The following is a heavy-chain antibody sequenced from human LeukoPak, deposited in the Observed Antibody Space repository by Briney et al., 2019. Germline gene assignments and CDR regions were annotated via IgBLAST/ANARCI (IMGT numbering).Heavy chain of an antibody. Sequence: SVKVSCKTSGGTFNNYAISWVRQAPGQGLEWMGRVVPMFGIRNYPQAFRGRVNITADKATNTVYMELRSLRAEDTAIYYCATEPSRSYSFDHLDFWGLGTPVTVSS. J-gene: IGHJ4*02. D-gene: IGHD5-12*01. CDR2: VVPMFGIR. CDR1: GGTFNNYA. V-gene: IGHV1-69*04. CDR3: ATEPSRSYSFDHLDF.